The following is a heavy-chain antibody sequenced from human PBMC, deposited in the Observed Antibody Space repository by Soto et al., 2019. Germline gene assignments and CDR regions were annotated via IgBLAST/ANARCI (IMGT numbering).Heavy chain of an antibody. V-gene: IGHV3-11*01. D-gene: IGHD5-18*01. CDR3: ARSYGYRERNYYYCYGMDV. CDR2: ISSSGSTI. CDR1: GFTFSDYY. J-gene: IGHJ6*02. Sequence: QVQLVESGGGLVKPGGSLRLSCAASGFTFSDYYMSWIRQAPGKGLEWVSYISSSGSTIYYADPVKGRFTISRDNAKNSLYLQMNSLRAEDAAVYYCARSYGYRERNYYYCYGMDVWGQGTTVTVSS.